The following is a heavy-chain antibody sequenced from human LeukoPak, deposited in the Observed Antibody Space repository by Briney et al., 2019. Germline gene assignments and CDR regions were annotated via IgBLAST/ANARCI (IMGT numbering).Heavy chain of an antibody. CDR3: ARGKRGYSYGAGDY. V-gene: IGHV3-53*01. CDR1: GFTVSSNY. D-gene: IGHD5-18*01. J-gene: IGHJ4*02. Sequence: GGSLRLSCAASGFTVSSNYMSWVRQAPGKGLEWVSVIYNGGRTNYADSVKGRFTISRDNSKNTLYLQMNSLRAEDTAVYYCARGKRGYSYGAGDYWGQGTLVTVSS. CDR2: IYNGGRT.